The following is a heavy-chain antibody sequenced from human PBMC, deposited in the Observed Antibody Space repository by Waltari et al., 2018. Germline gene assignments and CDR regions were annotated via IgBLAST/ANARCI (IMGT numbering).Heavy chain of an antibody. J-gene: IGHJ3*02. D-gene: IGHD2-15*01. V-gene: IGHV1-2*06. CDR2: INANSGGT. Sequence: QVQLVQSGAEVKKPGASVKVSCKASGYTFTGYYMHWVRQAPGQGLGWMGRINANSGGTNYAQKFQGRVTMTRDTSINTAYMDLSRLRSDDTAVYYCARDRSYCSGGSCYADAFDIWGQGTMVTVSS. CDR3: ARDRSYCSGGSCYADAFDI. CDR1: GYTFTGYY.